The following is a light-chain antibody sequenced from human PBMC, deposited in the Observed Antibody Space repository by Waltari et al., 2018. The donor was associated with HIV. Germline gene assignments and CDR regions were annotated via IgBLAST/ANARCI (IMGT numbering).Light chain of an antibody. J-gene: IGLJ2*01. V-gene: IGLV3-10*01. CDR1: ALPKNY. CDR3: YSTDSSGIPL. Sequence: SYELTQPPSVSVSPGQTARLTCSGDALPKNYAFWYQQKSGQAPVLVIYEDSKRPSGIPERFSGSSSGTMATLTISGAQVEDEADYYCYSTDSSGIPLFGGGTKLTVL. CDR2: EDS.